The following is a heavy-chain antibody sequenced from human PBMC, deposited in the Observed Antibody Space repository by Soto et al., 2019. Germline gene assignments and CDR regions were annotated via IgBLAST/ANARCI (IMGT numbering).Heavy chain of an antibody. CDR1: GGSISSYY. CDR2: IYYSGST. Sequence: SETLSLTCTVSGGSISSYYWSWIRQPPGKGLEWIGYIYYSGSTNYNPSLKSRVTISVDTSKNQFSLKLSSVTAADTAVYYCARPTNYGDYATWGQGTLVTVSS. CDR3: ARPTNYGDYAT. D-gene: IGHD4-17*01. J-gene: IGHJ5*02. V-gene: IGHV4-59*08.